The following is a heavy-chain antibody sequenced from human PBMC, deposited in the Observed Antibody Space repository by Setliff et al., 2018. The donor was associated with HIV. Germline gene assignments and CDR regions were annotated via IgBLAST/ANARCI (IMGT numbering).Heavy chain of an antibody. CDR2: ISSSGNT. CDR1: GGSISSTSYY. J-gene: IGHJ4*02. CDR3: ARHSPSDY. V-gene: IGHV4-39*01. Sequence: LSLTCTVSGGSISSTSYYWGWIRQPPGTGLEWIGSISSSGNTYYNPSLKSRVTISIDTSKNQFSLNLSSVTAADTAVYYCARHSPSDYWGQGTLVTVSS.